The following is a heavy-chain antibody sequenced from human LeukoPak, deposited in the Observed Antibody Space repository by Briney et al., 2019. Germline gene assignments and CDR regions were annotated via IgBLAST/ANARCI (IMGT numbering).Heavy chain of an antibody. V-gene: IGHV3-7*01. CDR1: GFTLSSYW. CDR3: AKERWGSSGHFDL. Sequence: GGSLRLSCTASGFTLSSYWMSWVRQAPGKGLGWVANIKEDGSEKYYVDSVKGRFTISRDNPKNSLPLQMNSLRVEDTAVFYCAKERWGSSGHFDLWGQGTLVTVSS. D-gene: IGHD6-19*01. J-gene: IGHJ4*02. CDR2: IKEDGSEK.